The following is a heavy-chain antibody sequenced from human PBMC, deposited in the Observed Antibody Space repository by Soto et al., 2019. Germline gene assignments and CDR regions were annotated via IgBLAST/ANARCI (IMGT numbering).Heavy chain of an antibody. Sequence: SVKVSCKASGGTFSSHAISWVRQAPGQGLEWMGGIIPIFGTANYAQKFQGRVTITADESTSTAYMELSSLRSEDTAVYYCARDAKLGKPFYFDYWGQGTLVTVSS. D-gene: IGHD7-27*01. CDR2: IIPIFGTA. CDR1: GGTFSSHA. CDR3: ARDAKLGKPFYFDY. J-gene: IGHJ4*02. V-gene: IGHV1-69*13.